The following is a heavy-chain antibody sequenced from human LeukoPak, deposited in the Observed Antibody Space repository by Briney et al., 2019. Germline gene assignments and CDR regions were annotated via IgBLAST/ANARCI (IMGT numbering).Heavy chain of an antibody. J-gene: IGHJ6*02. CDR3: ARDLNDFWREYPPMAYYYGMDV. CDR2: ISNNGGYT. Sequence: GGSLRLSCAASGFTFSSSAMSWVRQAPGKGLEWVSAISNNGGYTYYADSVQGRFTITRDNSKNTLYLQMNSLRAEDTAVYYCARDLNDFWREYPPMAYYYGMDVWGQGTTVTVSS. CDR1: GFTFSSSA. D-gene: IGHD3-3*01. V-gene: IGHV3-23*01.